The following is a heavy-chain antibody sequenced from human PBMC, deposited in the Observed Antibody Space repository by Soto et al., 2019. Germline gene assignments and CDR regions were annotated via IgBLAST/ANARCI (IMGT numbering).Heavy chain of an antibody. V-gene: IGHV1-18*01. J-gene: IGHJ5*02. CDR3: ARDRQPGPIAAAAWFDP. Sequence: QVQLVQSGAEVKKPGASVKVSCKASGYTFTSYGISWVRQAPGQGLEWMGWISAYNGNTNYAQKLQGRVTMTTDTATSTAYMELRSLRSDDTAVYYCARDRQPGPIAAAAWFDPWGQGTLVTVSS. CDR2: ISAYNGNT. D-gene: IGHD6-13*01. CDR1: GYTFTSYG.